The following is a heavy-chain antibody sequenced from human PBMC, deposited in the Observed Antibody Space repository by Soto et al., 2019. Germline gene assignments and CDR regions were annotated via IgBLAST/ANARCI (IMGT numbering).Heavy chain of an antibody. J-gene: IGHJ6*02. D-gene: IGHD5-18*01. CDR2: ISYGGRNR. V-gene: IGHV3-30*18. CDR3: AKDRMVTSSFYGMDV. Sequence: HVQVVESGGGVVQPGGSLRLSCAASGDSGFSFPSYGMHWVSQAPGKGLEWVAVISYGGRNRHFAYSVEGRFTVSRANALLTVYLQMNSLRPDDTAVYYCAKDRMVTSSFYGMDVWGQGTAVTVSS. CDR1: GDSGFSFPSYG.